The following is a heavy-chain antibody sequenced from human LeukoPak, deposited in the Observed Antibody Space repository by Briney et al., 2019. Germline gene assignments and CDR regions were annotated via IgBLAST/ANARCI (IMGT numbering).Heavy chain of an antibody. CDR1: GDSISSDDYY. Sequence: SETLSLTCTVSGDSISSDDYYWSWIRQPAGKGLEWIGRFSASGNSNYNPSLKSRLTISVDTSKNQFSLKLTSVTAADTAVYYCARDIYYDSSGYYGLFDYWGQGTLVTVSS. D-gene: IGHD3-22*01. J-gene: IGHJ4*02. CDR2: FSASGNS. V-gene: IGHV4-61*02. CDR3: ARDIYYDSSGYYGLFDY.